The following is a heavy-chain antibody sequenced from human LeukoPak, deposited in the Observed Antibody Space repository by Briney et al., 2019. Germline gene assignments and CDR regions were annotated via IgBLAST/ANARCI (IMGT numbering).Heavy chain of an antibody. V-gene: IGHV1-46*01. D-gene: IGHD2-15*01. CDR1: GYTFTSYY. CDR2: INPSGGST. J-gene: IGHJ4*02. CDR3: AREYCSGGSCYGSGY. Sequence: ASVTVSCKASGYTFTSYYMHWVRQAPGQGLEWMGIINPSGGSTSYAQKFQGRVTMTRDMSTSTVYMELSSLRSEDTAVYYCAREYCSGGSCYGSGYWGQGTLVTVSS.